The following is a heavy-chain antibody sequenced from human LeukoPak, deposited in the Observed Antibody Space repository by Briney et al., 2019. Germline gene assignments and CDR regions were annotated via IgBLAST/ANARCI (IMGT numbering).Heavy chain of an antibody. CDR2: ILYSGST. V-gene: IGHV4-59*01. CDR3: ARIGHEDYYFDY. Sequence: KTSETLSLTCAVSGGSISSYYWSWVRQPPGKGLEWIGYILYSGSTNYNPSLKSRVTISVGTSKNQFSLKLSSVTAADTAVYYCARIGHEDYYFDYWGQGTLVTVSS. J-gene: IGHJ4*02. CDR1: GGSISSYY.